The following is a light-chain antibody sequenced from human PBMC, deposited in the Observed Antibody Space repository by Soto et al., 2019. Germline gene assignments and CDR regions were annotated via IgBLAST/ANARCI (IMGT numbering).Light chain of an antibody. J-gene: IGKJ5*01. CDR2: MGS. V-gene: IGKV2-28*01. Sequence: DIVVTQFPLSLPVSPGEPASMSCNASQSLLHSNGYNYVDWYLQKPGQSPHLLIFMGSSRASGVPDRFSGSGSATDFALKISRVEAEDVGVYYCMQALQTPITFGQGTRLEMK. CDR1: QSLLHSNGYNY. CDR3: MQALQTPIT.